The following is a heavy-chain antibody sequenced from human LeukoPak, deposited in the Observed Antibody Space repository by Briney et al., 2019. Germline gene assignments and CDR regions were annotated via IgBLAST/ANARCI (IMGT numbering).Heavy chain of an antibody. CDR1: GDSVSSNSAA. Sequence: SQTLSLTCAISGDSVSSNSAAWNWIRQSPSRGLEWLGRTYYRPKWYNDYAVSVKSRITINPDTSKNQFSLQLNSVTPEDTAVYYCARVTIAAAGRHWYFDLWGRGTLVTVSS. CDR3: ARVTIAAAGRHWYFDL. D-gene: IGHD6-13*01. V-gene: IGHV6-1*01. CDR2: TYYRPKWYN. J-gene: IGHJ2*01.